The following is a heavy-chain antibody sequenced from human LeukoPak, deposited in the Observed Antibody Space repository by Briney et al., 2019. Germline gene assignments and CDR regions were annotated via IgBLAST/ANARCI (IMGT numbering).Heavy chain of an antibody. CDR1: GFTFRNYW. CDR3: AKDQGYYGSGSYYDY. V-gene: IGHV3-74*01. CDR2: ISSDGIGT. Sequence: GGSLRLSCAASGFTFRNYWMHWVRQAPGKGLVWVSRISSDGIGTTYADSVKGRFTISRDNAKNTLYLQMNSLRAEDTAVYYCAKDQGYYGSGSYYDYWGQGTLVTVSS. J-gene: IGHJ4*02. D-gene: IGHD3-10*01.